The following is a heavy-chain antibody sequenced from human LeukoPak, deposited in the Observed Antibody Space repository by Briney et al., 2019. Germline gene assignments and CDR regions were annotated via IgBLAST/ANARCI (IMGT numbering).Heavy chain of an antibody. D-gene: IGHD4-23*01. V-gene: IGHV3-21*01. CDR3: AGKRFPGDFDY. CDR1: GFTFSSYS. CDR2: ISSSSIYI. Sequence: GGSLRLSCAGSGFTFSSYSMHWVRQAPGKGLEWVSSISSSSIYIYYADSLKGRFTISRDNAKNSLSLQMNSLRAEDTAVYYCAGKRFPGDFDYWGQGTLVTVSS. J-gene: IGHJ4*02.